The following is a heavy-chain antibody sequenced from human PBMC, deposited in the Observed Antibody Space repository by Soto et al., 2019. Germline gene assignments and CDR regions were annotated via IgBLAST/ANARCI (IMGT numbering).Heavy chain of an antibody. J-gene: IGHJ6*02. D-gene: IGHD1-20*01. CDR3: ARAERGRTRNWNYYYYGMDV. CDR1: GYSFTSYW. V-gene: IGHV5-10-1*01. CDR2: IDPSDSYT. Sequence: GESLKISCKGSGYSFTSYWISWVRQMPGKGLEWMGRIDPSDSYTNYSPSFQGHVTISADKSISTAYLQWNSLRAEDTAVYYCARAERGRTRNWNYYYYGMDVWGQGTTVTVSS.